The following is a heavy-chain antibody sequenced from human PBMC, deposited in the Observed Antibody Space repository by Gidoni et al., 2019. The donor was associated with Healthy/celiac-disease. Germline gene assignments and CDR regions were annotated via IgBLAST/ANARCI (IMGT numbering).Heavy chain of an antibody. J-gene: IGHJ4*02. Sequence: QVQLVESGGGVVQPGRSLRLSCAAPGFTFSSYAMHWVRQAQGKGLEWVAVISYDGRNKYYADSVKGRFTISRDKSKNTLYLQMNSLRAEDTAVYYCARASRGLATVTTTFDYWGQGTLVTVSS. V-gene: IGHV3-30*04. CDR2: ISYDGRNK. CDR1: GFTFSSYA. D-gene: IGHD4-4*01. CDR3: ARASRGLATVTTTFDY.